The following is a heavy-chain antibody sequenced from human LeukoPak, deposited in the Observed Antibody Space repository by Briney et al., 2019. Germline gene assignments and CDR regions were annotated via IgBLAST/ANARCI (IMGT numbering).Heavy chain of an antibody. CDR1: GFTFNSYD. D-gene: IGHD5-24*01. J-gene: IGHJ4*02. CDR2: IGTVGDT. Sequence: GGSLRLSCAASGFTFNSYDMHWVRQATGQGLEWVSAIGTVGDTYYADSVKGRFIISRDSAKNSFYLQMNSLRAGDTAVYFCAKSRDGYNYIDFWGQGTLVTVSS. CDR3: AKSRDGYNYIDF. V-gene: IGHV3-13*01.